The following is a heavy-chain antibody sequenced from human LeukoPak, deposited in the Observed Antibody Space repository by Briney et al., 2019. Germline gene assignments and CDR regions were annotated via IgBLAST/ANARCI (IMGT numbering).Heavy chain of an antibody. D-gene: IGHD5-18*01. CDR2: INPNSDT. CDR1: GYTFTGYY. V-gene: IGHV1-2*02. CDR3: AKDTGNFNLGDH. J-gene: IGHJ4*02. Sequence: ASVKVSCKASGYTFTGYYMHWVRQAPGQGLEWMGWINPNSDTVYAQNFQGRVTMTRDASISTAYMELSRLRSDDTAVYYCAKDTGNFNLGDHWGQGTQVTVSS.